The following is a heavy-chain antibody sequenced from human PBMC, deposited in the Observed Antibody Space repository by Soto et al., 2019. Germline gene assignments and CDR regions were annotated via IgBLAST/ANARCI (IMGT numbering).Heavy chain of an antibody. V-gene: IGHV3-23*01. CDR1: GFSFSSYA. Sequence: HPGGSLRLSCAASGFSFSSYAMSWVRQAPGKGLEWVSAISGSGGSTYYADSVKGRFTISRDNSKNTLYLQMNSLRAEDTAVYYCAKDRRTYYDSSGYSGDYWGQGTLVTVSS. D-gene: IGHD3-22*01. CDR3: AKDRRTYYDSSGYSGDY. J-gene: IGHJ4*02. CDR2: ISGSGGST.